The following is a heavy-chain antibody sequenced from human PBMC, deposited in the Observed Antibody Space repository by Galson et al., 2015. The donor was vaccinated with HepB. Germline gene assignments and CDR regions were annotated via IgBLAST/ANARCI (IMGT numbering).Heavy chain of an antibody. CDR1: GYTFTSYG. CDR2: LSGHDGST. Sequence: SVKVSCKASGYTFTSYGLSWVRQAPGQGLEWMGWLSGHDGSTNYAQKFQGRVTMTTDTSTSTAYMDLRRLTSDDTAVYYCARDSRLGLRFNDYYSYGMDVWGQGTTVIVSS. J-gene: IGHJ6*02. V-gene: IGHV1-18*01. CDR3: ARDSRLGLRFNDYYSYGMDV. D-gene: IGHD1-7*01.